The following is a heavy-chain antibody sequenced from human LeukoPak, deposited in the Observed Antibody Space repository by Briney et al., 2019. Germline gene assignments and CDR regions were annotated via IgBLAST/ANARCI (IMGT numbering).Heavy chain of an antibody. CDR3: ARGRSNYYGMDV. CDR1: GGSISSYY. CDR2: IYYNGNT. Sequence: SETLSLTCTVSGGSISSYYWSWIRQPPGKGLEWIGYIYYNGNTNYSPSLKSRVTMSVDTSKNLFSLKVSSVTAADTAVYYCARGRSNYYGMDVWGQGTTVTVSS. V-gene: IGHV4-59*01. D-gene: IGHD1-26*01. J-gene: IGHJ6*02.